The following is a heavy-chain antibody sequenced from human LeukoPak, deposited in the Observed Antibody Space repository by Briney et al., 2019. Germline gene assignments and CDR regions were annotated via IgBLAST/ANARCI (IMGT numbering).Heavy chain of an antibody. Sequence: PGGSLRLSCAASGFTFSNHYMSWIRQAPGKGLVWVSYISSRSSNKYYADSVKGRFTISRDNAKNSLYLQMDSLRAEDTAVYYCARKETTVTTEYFQHWGQGTLVTVSS. J-gene: IGHJ1*01. CDR3: ARKETTVTTEYFQH. CDR2: ISSRSSNK. CDR1: GFTFSNHY. D-gene: IGHD4-17*01. V-gene: IGHV3-11*04.